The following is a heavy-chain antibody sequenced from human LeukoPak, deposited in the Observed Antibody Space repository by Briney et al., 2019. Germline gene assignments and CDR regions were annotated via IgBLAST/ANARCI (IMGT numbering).Heavy chain of an antibody. V-gene: IGHV4-34*01. CDR2: INHSGST. D-gene: IGHD3-22*01. J-gene: IGHJ4*02. CDR1: GGSFSGYY. CDR3: ARRSSGYKYFDY. Sequence: PSETLSLTCAVYGGSFSGYYWSWIRQPPGKGLEWIGEINHSGSTNYNPSLKSRVTISVDTSKNQFSLKLSPVTAADTAVYYCARRSSGYKYFDYWGQGTLVTVSS.